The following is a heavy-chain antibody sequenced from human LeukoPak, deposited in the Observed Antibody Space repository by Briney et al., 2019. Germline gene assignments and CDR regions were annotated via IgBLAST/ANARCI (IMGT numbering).Heavy chain of an antibody. CDR1: GFTFSSYA. V-gene: IGHV3-23*01. Sequence: GGSLRLSCAASGFTFSSYAMSWVRQAPGKGLEWVSAISGSGDSTYYADSVKGRFSISRDNSRSTLYLQMDSLRAEDTAKYYCAKEALLSYGDYTYVDYWGQGTLVTVSS. CDR3: AKEALLSYGDYTYVDY. CDR2: ISGSGDST. J-gene: IGHJ4*02. D-gene: IGHD4-17*01.